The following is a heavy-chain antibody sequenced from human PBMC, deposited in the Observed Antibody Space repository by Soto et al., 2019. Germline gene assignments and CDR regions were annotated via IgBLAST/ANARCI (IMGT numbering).Heavy chain of an antibody. CDR1: GYTFTSYA. D-gene: IGHD6-6*01. Sequence: ASVKVCCKASGYTFTSYAMHWVRQAPGQRLEWMGWINAGNGNTKYSQKFQGRVTITRDTSASTAYMELSSLRSEDTAVYYCARDPIAARRHNWFDPWGHGTLVTVSS. J-gene: IGHJ5*02. V-gene: IGHV1-3*01. CDR3: ARDPIAARRHNWFDP. CDR2: INAGNGNT.